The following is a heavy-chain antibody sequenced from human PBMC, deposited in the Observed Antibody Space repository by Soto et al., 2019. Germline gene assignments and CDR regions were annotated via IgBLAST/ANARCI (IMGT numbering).Heavy chain of an antibody. Sequence: ASVKVSCKASGYTFTTYDINWVRQATGQGLEWMGWMNPNSGTTGYAQKFQGRVTMTRNTSISTAYMELSSLRSEDTAVYYCARKVQLLYRYDYYYMDVWGKGTTVTVSS. CDR1: GYTFTTYD. CDR2: MNPNSGTT. D-gene: IGHD2-2*02. J-gene: IGHJ6*03. V-gene: IGHV1-8*01. CDR3: ARKVQLLYRYDYYYMDV.